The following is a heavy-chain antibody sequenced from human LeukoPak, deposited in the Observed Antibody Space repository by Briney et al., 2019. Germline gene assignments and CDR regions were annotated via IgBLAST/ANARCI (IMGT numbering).Heavy chain of an antibody. Sequence: PGGSLRLSCAASGFTFSSYAMSWVRQAPGKGLEWVSAISGSGGSTYYADSVKGRFTISRDNSKNSLYLQMNSLRAEDTAVYYCARDQRGSRTMIVPYWGQGTLVTVSS. V-gene: IGHV3-23*01. J-gene: IGHJ4*02. CDR1: GFTFSSYA. CDR2: ISGSGGST. D-gene: IGHD3-22*01. CDR3: ARDQRGSRTMIVPY.